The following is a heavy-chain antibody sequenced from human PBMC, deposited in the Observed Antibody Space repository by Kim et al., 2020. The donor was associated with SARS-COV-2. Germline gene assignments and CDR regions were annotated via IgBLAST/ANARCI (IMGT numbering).Heavy chain of an antibody. D-gene: IGHD6-13*01. CDR1: GGSFSGYY. Sequence: SETLSLTCAVYGGSFSGYYWRWIRQPPGKGLEWIGEINHSGSTTYNPSPMSRVTILVDTYKNQFSLKLSSVTAADTAVYYCVRVVPYSKQLVRWGRLDYWGQVTLVTVSS. CDR3: VRVVPYSKQLVRWGRLDY. CDR2: INHSGST. J-gene: IGHJ4*02. V-gene: IGHV4-34*01.